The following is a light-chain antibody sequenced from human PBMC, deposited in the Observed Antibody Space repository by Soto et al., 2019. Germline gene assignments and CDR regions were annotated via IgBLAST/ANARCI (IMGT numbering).Light chain of an antibody. CDR3: QQYSNWPT. Sequence: EIVMTQSPATLSVSPGERATLSCRASQSVSRNLAWYRQRPGQAPRLLISGASTRATGIAARFSGSGSGTEFTLTISSLQSEDSALYYCQQYSNWPTFGQGTRLEIK. CDR1: QSVSRN. CDR2: GAS. V-gene: IGKV3-15*01. J-gene: IGKJ5*01.